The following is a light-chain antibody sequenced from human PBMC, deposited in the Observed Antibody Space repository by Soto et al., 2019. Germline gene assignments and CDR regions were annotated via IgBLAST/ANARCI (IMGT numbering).Light chain of an antibody. J-gene: IGLJ2*01. Sequence: QSALTQPDSVSGSPGQSITISCTGTSSDVGSYNLVSWYQQHPGKAPKLMIYEGSKRPSGVSNRFSGSKSGNTASLTISGLQAEDEDDYYCCSYAGSSTFVVFGGGTKVTVL. CDR1: SSDVGSYNL. V-gene: IGLV2-23*03. CDR3: CSYAGSSTFVV. CDR2: EGS.